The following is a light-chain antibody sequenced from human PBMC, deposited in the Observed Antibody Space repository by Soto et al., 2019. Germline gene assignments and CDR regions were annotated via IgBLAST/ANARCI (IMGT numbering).Light chain of an antibody. CDR2: DGS. CDR3: QQHNSCPRT. V-gene: IGKV3-11*01. J-gene: IGKJ1*01. CDR1: QSVSSY. Sequence: EIVLTQSPGTLSLSPGERATLSCRASQSVSSYFAWYHQKPGDAPTSLIYDGSTMATGVPARFSGSGSGTEFTLTISSLQPDDFAAYYCQQHNSCPRTFGQGTKVDIK.